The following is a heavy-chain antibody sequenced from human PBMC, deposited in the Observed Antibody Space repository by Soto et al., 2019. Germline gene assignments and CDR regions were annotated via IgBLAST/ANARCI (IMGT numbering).Heavy chain of an antibody. CDR2: ISVSGGST. CDR1: GFTLSSYA. J-gene: IGHJ4*02. Sequence: PGGSLRLSCAPSGFTLSSYAMNWVRQAPGKGLVWVPAISVSGGSTYYADSAKGRFTISRDNSKKTLYLQMNSLRAEDTAIFYCAKEVDSSGWYNTVYYYFDFWGQGTLVTVSS. D-gene: IGHD6-19*01. CDR3: AKEVDSSGWYNTVYYYFDF. V-gene: IGHV3-23*01.